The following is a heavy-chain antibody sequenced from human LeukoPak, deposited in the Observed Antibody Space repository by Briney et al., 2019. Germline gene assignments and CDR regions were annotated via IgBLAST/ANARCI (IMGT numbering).Heavy chain of an antibody. CDR3: ARHPFSAPFAY. Sequence: SETLSLTCIVSGGSMNNYYWSWFRQPPGKGREWIAYVYQTGDTRYNPPLKSRVSISLDMSKNQFSLKVSSVTATDTAVYYCARHPFSAPFAYLGEGIMVTVSS. J-gene: IGHJ4*02. CDR2: VYQTGDT. CDR1: GGSMNNYY. V-gene: IGHV4-59*08. D-gene: IGHD6-19*01.